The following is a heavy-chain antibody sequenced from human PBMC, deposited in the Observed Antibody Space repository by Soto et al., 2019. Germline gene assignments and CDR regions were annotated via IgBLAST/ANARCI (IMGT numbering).Heavy chain of an antibody. CDR1: GFTFSSYW. CDR2: ISIDGRST. Sequence: EVQLLESGGGLVQSGGSLRLSCAASGFTFSSYWMFWVRQAPGKGLVWVSRISIDGRSTNYADSVKGRFTISRDNAKNRLFLQRNSRRAEETAVYYCERAPYQKCYGMTSGAKGPRSPSR. CDR3: ERAPYQKCYGMTS. J-gene: IGHJ6*02. D-gene: IGHD3-16*01. V-gene: IGHV3-74*01.